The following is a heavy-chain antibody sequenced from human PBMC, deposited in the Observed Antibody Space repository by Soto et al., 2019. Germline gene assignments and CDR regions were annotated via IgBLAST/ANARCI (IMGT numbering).Heavy chain of an antibody. V-gene: IGHV1-2*02. J-gene: IGHJ4*02. CDR2: INPNSGDT. CDR3: ARVRTYYDSSGSLDY. D-gene: IGHD3-22*01. Sequence: ASVKVSCKASGYTFTGYFMHWVRQAPGQGLEWMGWINPNSGDTNYAQKFQGRVTMTRDMSISTAYMELRRLTSADTAVYYCARVRTYYDSSGSLDYWGQGTLVTVSS. CDR1: GYTFTGYF.